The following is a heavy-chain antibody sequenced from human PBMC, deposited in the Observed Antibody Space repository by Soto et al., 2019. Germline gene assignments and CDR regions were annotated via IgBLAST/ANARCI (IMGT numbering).Heavy chain of an antibody. V-gene: IGHV1-8*01. D-gene: IGHD4-17*01. CDR2: MNPNSGNT. J-gene: IGHJ4*02. CDR1: VYTFTSHL. CDR3: ARSYGDYWDYFDY. Sequence: ASVNVSCKSSVYTFTSHLINLVPQASGQGLEWMGWMNPNSGNTGYAQKFQGRVTMTRNTSISTAYMELSSLRSEDMAVYYCARSYGDYWDYFDYWGQGTLVTVSS.